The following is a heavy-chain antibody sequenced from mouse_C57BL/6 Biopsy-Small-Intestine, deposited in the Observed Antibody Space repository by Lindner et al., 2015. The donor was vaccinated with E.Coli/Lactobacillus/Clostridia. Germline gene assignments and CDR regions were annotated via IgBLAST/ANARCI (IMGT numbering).Heavy chain of an antibody. CDR2: ISNLAYSI. Sequence: VQLQESGGGLVQPGGSLKLSCAASGFTFSDFGMAWVRQAPRKGPEWVAFISNLAYSIYYADTVTGRFTISRENAKNTLYLEMTSLRSEDTAMYYCAREDYWGQGTTLTVSS. J-gene: IGHJ2*01. CDR1: GFTFSDFG. CDR3: AREDY. V-gene: IGHV5-15*01.